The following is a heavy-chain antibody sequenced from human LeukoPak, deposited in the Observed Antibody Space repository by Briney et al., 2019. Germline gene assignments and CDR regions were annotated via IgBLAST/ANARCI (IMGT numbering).Heavy chain of an antibody. CDR3: ARGAYGSGSSYNYYGMDA. J-gene: IGHJ6*02. D-gene: IGHD3-10*01. CDR1: GYSVSNRW. Sequence: GESLKICCKDSGYSVSNRWICWVRQMPGKGLEWMGIIYPDDSGTIYSPSFEGQVTISADKSISTAYLQSSSLKASDTAMYYCARGAYGSGSSYNYYGMDAWGQGTTVTVSS. V-gene: IGHV5-51*01. CDR2: IYPDDSGT.